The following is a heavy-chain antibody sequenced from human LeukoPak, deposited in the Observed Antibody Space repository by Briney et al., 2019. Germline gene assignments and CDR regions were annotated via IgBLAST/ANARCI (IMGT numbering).Heavy chain of an antibody. CDR1: GFTFSSYS. J-gene: IGHJ3*02. Sequence: GGSLRLSCAASGFTFSSYSMNWVRQAPGKGLEWVSSISSSSSYIYYADSVKGRFTISRDNAKNSLYLQMNSLRAEDTAEYYCARDRAFYSSSWYEAFDIWGQGTMVTVSS. CDR3: ARDRAFYSSSWYEAFDI. V-gene: IGHV3-21*01. CDR2: ISSSSSYI. D-gene: IGHD6-13*01.